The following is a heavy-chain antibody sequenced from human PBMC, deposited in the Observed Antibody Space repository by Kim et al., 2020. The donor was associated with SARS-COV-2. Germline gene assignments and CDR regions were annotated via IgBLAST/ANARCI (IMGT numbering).Heavy chain of an antibody. CDR1: GGSFSGYY. Sequence: SETLSLTCAVYGGSFSGYYWSWIRQPPGKGLEWIGEINHSGSTNYNPSLKSRVTISVDTSKNQFSLKLSSVTAADTAVYYCARGHGFRGVIPTYFDYWGQGTLDTVSS. J-gene: IGHJ4*02. V-gene: IGHV4-34*01. CDR2: INHSGST. D-gene: IGHD3-10*01. CDR3: ARGHGFRGVIPTYFDY.